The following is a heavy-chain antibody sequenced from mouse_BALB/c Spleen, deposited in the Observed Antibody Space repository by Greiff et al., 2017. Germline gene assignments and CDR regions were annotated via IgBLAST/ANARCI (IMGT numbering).Heavy chain of an antibody. Sequence: EVKLQESGPELVKPGASVKISCKASGYTFTDYNMHWVKQSHGKSLEWIGYIYPYNGGTGYNQKFKSKATLTVDNSSSTAYMALRSLTSEDSAVYYCARPGGYRYDAFDYWGQGTTLTVSS. CDR3: ARPGGYRYDAFDY. D-gene: IGHD2-14*01. CDR1: GYTFTDYN. CDR2: IYPYNGGT. J-gene: IGHJ2*01. V-gene: IGHV1S29*02.